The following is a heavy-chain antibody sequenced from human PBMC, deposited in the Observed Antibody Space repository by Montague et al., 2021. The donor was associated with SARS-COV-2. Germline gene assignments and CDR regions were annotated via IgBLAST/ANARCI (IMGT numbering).Heavy chain of an antibody. Sequence: CAISGDSVSSNSAAWNRIRQSPSRGLEWLGRTYYRSKWYNDYAVSVKSRITINPDTSKNQFSLQLNSVTPEDTAVYYCARDGGLYSSSWYLGYFDYWGQGTLVTVSS. CDR1: GDSVSSNSAA. D-gene: IGHD6-13*01. J-gene: IGHJ4*02. CDR3: ARDGGLYSSSWYLGYFDY. CDR2: TYYRSKWYN. V-gene: IGHV6-1*01.